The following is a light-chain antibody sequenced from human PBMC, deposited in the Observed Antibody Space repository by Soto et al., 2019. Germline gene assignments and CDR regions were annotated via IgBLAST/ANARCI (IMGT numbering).Light chain of an antibody. CDR2: DAS. CDR1: QSVSSY. Sequence: EIVLTQSPATLSLSPGERATLSCRASQSVSSYLAWYQQQPGQAPRLLIYDASNRATAIPARFSGSGSGTDFTLTSSSLEPEDFADYFCQQRSNWPLTFGGGTKVEIK. CDR3: QQRSNWPLT. J-gene: IGKJ4*01. V-gene: IGKV3-11*01.